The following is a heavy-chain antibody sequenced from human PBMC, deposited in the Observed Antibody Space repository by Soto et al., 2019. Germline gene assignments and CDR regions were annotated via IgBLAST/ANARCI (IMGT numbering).Heavy chain of an antibody. CDR1: GFTFSSYA. D-gene: IGHD3-16*02. CDR3: AKDGGYDYVWGSYRFVSNFDY. J-gene: IGHJ4*02. V-gene: IGHV3-23*01. CDR2: ISGSGGST. Sequence: EVQLLESGGGLVQPGGSLRLSCAASGFTFSSYAMSWVRQAPGKGLEWVSAISGSGGSTYYADSVKGRFTISRDNSKNTLYLQMNRLRAEEKAVYYCAKDGGYDYVWGSYRFVSNFDYWGQGTLVTVSS.